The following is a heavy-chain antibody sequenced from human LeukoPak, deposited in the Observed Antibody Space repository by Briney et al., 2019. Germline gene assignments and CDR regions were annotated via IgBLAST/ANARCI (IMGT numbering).Heavy chain of an antibody. CDR3: ATGDYVSGDYYYYGMDV. J-gene: IGHJ6*02. CDR2: ISSSSSYI. V-gene: IGHV3-21*01. D-gene: IGHD4-17*01. Sequence: PGGSLRLSCAASGFTFSSYSMNWVRQAPGKGLEWVSSISSSSSYIYYADSVKGRFTISRDNAKNSLYLQMNSLRAEDTAVYYCATGDYVSGDYYYYGMDVWGQGTLVTVSS. CDR1: GFTFSSYS.